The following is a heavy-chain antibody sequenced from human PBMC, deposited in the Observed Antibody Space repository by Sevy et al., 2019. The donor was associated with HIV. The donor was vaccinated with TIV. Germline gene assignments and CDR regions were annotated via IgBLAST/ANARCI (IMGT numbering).Heavy chain of an antibody. D-gene: IGHD6-19*01. Sequence: SETLSLTCTVSGGSIINGNFYWSWIRQPAGKRLEYIGRVYSSGTTNYNPSLMSRVTISVDTSTNQFSLTLNSMTAADTAFYYCARDRAGYGSSGFFDYWGQGIPVTVSS. CDR3: ARDRAGYGSSGFFDY. V-gene: IGHV4-61*02. CDR2: VYSSGTT. CDR1: GGSIINGNFY. J-gene: IGHJ4*02.